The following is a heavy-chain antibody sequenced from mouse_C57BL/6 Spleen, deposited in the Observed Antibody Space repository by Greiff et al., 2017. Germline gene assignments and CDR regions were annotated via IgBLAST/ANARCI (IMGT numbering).Heavy chain of an antibody. CDR3: ARGSSGYVAFAY. V-gene: IGHV1-59*01. CDR1: GYTFTSYW. CDR2: IDPSDSYT. J-gene: IGHJ3*01. D-gene: IGHD3-2*02. Sequence: QVQLQQSGAELVRPGTSVKLSCTASGYTFTSYWMHWVKQRPGQGLEWIGVIDPSDSYTNYNQKFKGKATLTVDTSSSTAYMQLSSLTSEYSAVYYCARGSSGYVAFAYWGQGTLVTVSA.